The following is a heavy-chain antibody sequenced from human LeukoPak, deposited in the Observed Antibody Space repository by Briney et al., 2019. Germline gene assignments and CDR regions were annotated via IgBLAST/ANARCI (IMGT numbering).Heavy chain of an antibody. CDR3: ARDLGYYYGLDI. CDR2: IFHSGNT. J-gene: IGHJ6*02. V-gene: IGHV4-4*02. D-gene: IGHD3-16*01. Sequence: SETLSLTCAVSGGSISSSNWWSWVRQPPGKGLEWIGEIFHSGNTKYNPSLESRVTISVDKSNHQFTLEMKSVTAADTAIYYCARDLGYYYGLDIWSRGTTVTVSS. CDR1: GGSISSSNW.